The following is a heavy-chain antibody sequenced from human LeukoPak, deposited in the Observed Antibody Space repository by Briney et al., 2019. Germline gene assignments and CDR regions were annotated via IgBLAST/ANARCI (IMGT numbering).Heavy chain of an antibody. D-gene: IGHD6-13*01. CDR1: GFTFSSYA. CDR3: AKKGLGGSSWATGGDY. J-gene: IGHJ4*02. Sequence: GGSLRLSCAASGFTFSSYAMSWVRQAPGKGLEWVSAISGSGGSTYYADSVKGRFTISTDNSKNTLYLQMNSLRAEDTAVYSCAKKGLGGSSWATGGDYWGQGTLVTVSS. CDR2: ISGSGGST. V-gene: IGHV3-23*01.